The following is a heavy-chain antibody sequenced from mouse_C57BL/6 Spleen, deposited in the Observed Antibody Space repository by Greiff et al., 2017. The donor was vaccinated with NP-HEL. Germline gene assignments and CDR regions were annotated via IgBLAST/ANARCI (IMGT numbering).Heavy chain of an antibody. Sequence: QVQLQQPGAEVVKPGASVKLSCKASGYTFTSHWKQWVKQRPGQGLEWIGEIDPSDSYTNYNQKFRGKATLTIDTSSSTAYMHLRSLTSEDSAVYYCARSSTVVVTGYWYFDVWGTGTTVTVSS. V-gene: IGHV1-50*01. CDR2: IDPSDSYT. CDR3: ARSSTVVVTGYWYFDV. J-gene: IGHJ1*03. CDR1: GYTFTSHW. D-gene: IGHD1-1*01.